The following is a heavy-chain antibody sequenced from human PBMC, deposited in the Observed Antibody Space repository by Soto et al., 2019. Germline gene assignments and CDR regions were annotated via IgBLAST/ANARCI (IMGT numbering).Heavy chain of an antibody. J-gene: IGHJ4*02. D-gene: IGHD3-16*02. CDR2: ISYDGSDK. Sequence: QVQLVESGGGVVQPGRSLRLSCAASGFTFSSYAMHWVRQAPGKGLEWVAVISYDGSDKYYADSVKGRFTISRDNSKHPLNLHMHSLRADDTAVYYCAKALGELSPESYDYWGQGTLITVSS. V-gene: IGHV3-30*18. CDR3: AKALGELSPESYDY. CDR1: GFTFSSYA.